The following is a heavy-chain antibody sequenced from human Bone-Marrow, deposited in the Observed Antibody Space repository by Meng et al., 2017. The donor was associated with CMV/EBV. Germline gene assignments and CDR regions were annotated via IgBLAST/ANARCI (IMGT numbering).Heavy chain of an antibody. Sequence: GGSLRLSCAASGFTVSNSYINWVRQAPGEGLQWVSSIYSGGDTYYADSVKGRFTISRDNSKNTLYLQMNSLRAEDTAVYYCARDLGYWGQGTLVTVSS. CDR3: ARDLGY. CDR1: GFTVSNSY. CDR2: IYSGGDT. J-gene: IGHJ4*02. V-gene: IGHV3-53*05. D-gene: IGHD7-27*01.